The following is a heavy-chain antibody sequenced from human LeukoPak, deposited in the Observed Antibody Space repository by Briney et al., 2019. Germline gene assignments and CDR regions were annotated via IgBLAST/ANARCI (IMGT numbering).Heavy chain of an antibody. CDR3: LRGGGRSYCDY. V-gene: IGHV1-2*02. J-gene: IGHJ4*02. D-gene: IGHD2-15*01. CDR2: MNPNSGDT. Sequence: ASVKVSCKPSGYTFTAYNIHWVRQAPGQGLEWMGWMNPNSGDTNYAQNFQGSVTMTRDTSISTAYMELSSLRSDDTAVYFCLRGGGRSYCDYWGQGTPVTVSS. CDR1: GYTFTAYN.